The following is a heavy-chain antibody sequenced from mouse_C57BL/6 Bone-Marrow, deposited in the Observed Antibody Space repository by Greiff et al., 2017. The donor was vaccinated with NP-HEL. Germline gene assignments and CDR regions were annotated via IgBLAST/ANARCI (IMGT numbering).Heavy chain of an antibody. CDR3: ARVDDYDLDWFAY. CDR1: GYSITSGYY. D-gene: IGHD2-4*01. CDR2: ISYDGSN. J-gene: IGHJ3*01. V-gene: IGHV3-6*01. Sequence: DVKLQESGPGLVKPSQSLSLTCSVTGYSITSGYYWNWIRQFPGNKLEWMGYISYDGSNNYNPSLKNRISITRDTSKNQFFLKLNSVTTEDTATYYCARVDDYDLDWFAYWGQGTLVTVSA.